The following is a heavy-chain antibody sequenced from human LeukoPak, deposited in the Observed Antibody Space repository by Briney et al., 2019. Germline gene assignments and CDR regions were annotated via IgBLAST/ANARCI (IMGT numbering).Heavy chain of an antibody. J-gene: IGHJ4*02. CDR1: GGSISSYY. CDR2: IYYSGST. V-gene: IGHV4-59*01. CDR3: ARIADGSGYYAFFHY. D-gene: IGHD3-22*01. Sequence: SSETLSLTCTVSGGSISSYYWSWIRQSPGKGLEWIGCIYYSGSTNYNPSLQSRVTISVDTSKNQFSLKLSSVTAADTAVYYCARIADGSGYYAFFHYWGQGTLVTVSS.